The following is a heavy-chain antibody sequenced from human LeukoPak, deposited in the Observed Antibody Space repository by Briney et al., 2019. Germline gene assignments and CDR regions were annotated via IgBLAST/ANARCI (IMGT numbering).Heavy chain of an antibody. V-gene: IGHV3-21*01. J-gene: IGHJ4*02. Sequence: PGGSLRLSCAASGFTFSSYSMNWVRQAPGKGLEWVSSISSNSSYIYYADSVKGRFTISRDNAKNSLYLQMNSLRAEDTAVYYCARLGYCTNGVCYTVDYWGQGTLVTVSS. D-gene: IGHD2-8*01. CDR1: GFTFSSYS. CDR2: ISSNSSYI. CDR3: ARLGYCTNGVCYTVDY.